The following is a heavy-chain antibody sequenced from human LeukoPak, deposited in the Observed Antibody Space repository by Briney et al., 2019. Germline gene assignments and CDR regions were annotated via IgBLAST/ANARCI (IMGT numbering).Heavy chain of an antibody. V-gene: IGHV4-59*01. J-gene: IGHJ4*02. D-gene: IGHD3-3*01. CDR1: GGSISGYY. CDR3: AREGGFYRPLDY. CDR2: IYYSGNT. Sequence: SETLSLTCTVSGGSISGYYWSWIRQPPGKGLEWLGYIYYSGNTNYNPSLKSRATFSVDTSKNQFSLKLNSVTAADTAVYYCAREGGFYRPLDYSGQGTLVTVSS.